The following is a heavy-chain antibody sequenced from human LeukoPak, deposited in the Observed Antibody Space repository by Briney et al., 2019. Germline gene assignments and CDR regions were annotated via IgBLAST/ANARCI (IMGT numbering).Heavy chain of an antibody. D-gene: IGHD4-23*01. CDR1: GFTFSDYY. J-gene: IGHJ4*02. CDR3: ASMTTVVD. Sequence: GESLRLACAASGFTFSDYYMSWISQAPGKGLEWVSYISSSGSTIYYADSVKGRFTIPRDNAKNSLYMQMNSLRAEDTAVYHCASMTTVVDWGQGTLVTVSS. V-gene: IGHV3-11*01. CDR2: ISSSGSTI.